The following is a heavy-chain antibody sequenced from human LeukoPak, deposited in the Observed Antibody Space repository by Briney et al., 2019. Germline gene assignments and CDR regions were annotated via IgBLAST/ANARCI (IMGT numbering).Heavy chain of an antibody. CDR1: GGSISSSSYY. CDR2: IYYSGST. CDR3: ASGRSSNWSYYFDY. D-gene: IGHD6-13*01. Sequence: SETLSLTCTVSGGSISSSSYYWGWIRQPPGKGLEWIGSIYYSGSTYYNPSLKSRVTISLDTSKNQFSLKLSSVTAADTAVYYCASGRSSNWSYYFDYWGQGTLVTVSS. V-gene: IGHV4-39*07. J-gene: IGHJ4*02.